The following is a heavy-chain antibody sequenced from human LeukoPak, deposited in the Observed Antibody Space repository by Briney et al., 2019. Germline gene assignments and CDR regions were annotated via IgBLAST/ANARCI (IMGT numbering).Heavy chain of an antibody. CDR2: ISSNGGST. V-gene: IGHV3-64*01. CDR1: GFTFSSYA. Sequence: PGGSLTLSCAASGFTFSSYAMHWVRQAPGKGLEYVSAISSNGGSTYYANSVKGRFTISRDNSKNTLYLQMGSLRAEDMAVYYCPRWGSVWDYYDSSDYYFDYWGQGTLVTVSS. J-gene: IGHJ4*02. CDR3: PRWGSVWDYYDSSDYYFDY. D-gene: IGHD3-22*01.